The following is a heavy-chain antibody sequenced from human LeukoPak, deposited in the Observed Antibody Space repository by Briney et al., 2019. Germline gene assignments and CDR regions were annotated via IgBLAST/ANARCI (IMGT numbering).Heavy chain of an antibody. CDR1: GGSISSYY. D-gene: IGHD2-2*02. CDR2: INYSGST. J-gene: IGHJ5*02. V-gene: IGHV4-59*12. Sequence: SETLSLTCTVSGGSISSYYWSWIRKPPGKGLEWIGYINYSGSTDYNPSLKSRVPMSVDTSKNQFSLKLSSVTAADTAVYYCAREIVVPAAILENWFDPWGQGTLVTVSS. CDR3: AREIVVPAAILENWFDP.